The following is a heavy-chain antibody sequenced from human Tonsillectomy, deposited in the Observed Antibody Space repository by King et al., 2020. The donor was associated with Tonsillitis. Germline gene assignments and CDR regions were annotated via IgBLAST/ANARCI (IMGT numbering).Heavy chain of an antibody. CDR1: GGTFSNNA. CDR3: ARWDWRGAVAGTNALDI. J-gene: IGHJ3*02. D-gene: IGHD6-19*01. V-gene: IGHV1-69*06. Sequence: VQLVESGAEVKKPGSSVKVSCKASGGTFSNNAISWVRQAPGQGLEWMAGLIPIFGTPNYAQRFQGRLTIIADKYTSTAYMELSGLRAEDTAVYYCARWDWRGAVAGTNALDIWGQGTMVSVSS. CDR2: LIPIFGTP.